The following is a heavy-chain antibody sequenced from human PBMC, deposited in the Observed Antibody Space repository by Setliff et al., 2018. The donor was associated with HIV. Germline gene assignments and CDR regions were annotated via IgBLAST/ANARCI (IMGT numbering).Heavy chain of an antibody. V-gene: IGHV3-21*01. CDR3: TRMIPPRSNRFSSGWFDY. CDR2: ISSSGTYI. J-gene: IGHJ4*02. CDR1: GFIFSGYT. Sequence: PGGSLRLSCAASGFIFSGYTMVWVRQAPGKGLEWVSSISSSGTYIYYADSMKGRFTISRGKAGNSLYLQLNNVRAEDTAVYYCTRMIPPRSNRFSSGWFDYWGQGTVVTVSS. D-gene: IGHD6-19*01.